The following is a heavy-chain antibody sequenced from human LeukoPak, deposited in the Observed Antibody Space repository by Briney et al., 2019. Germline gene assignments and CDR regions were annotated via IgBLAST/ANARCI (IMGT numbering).Heavy chain of an antibody. J-gene: IGHJ1*01. V-gene: IGHV4-34*01. D-gene: IGHD5-18*01. CDR2: INHSGST. CDR1: GGSFSGYY. CDR3: ARGPLWIQLWLGSEYFQH. Sequence: SETLSLTCAVYGGSFSGYYWSWIRQPPGKGLEWIGEINHSGSTDYHPSLKSRVTISVDTSKNQFSLKLSSVTAADTAVYYCARGPLWIQLWLGSEYFQHWGQGTLVTVSS.